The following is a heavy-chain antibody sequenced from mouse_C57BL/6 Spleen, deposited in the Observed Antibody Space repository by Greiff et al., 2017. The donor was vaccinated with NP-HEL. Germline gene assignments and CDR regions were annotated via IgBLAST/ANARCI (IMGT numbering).Heavy chain of an antibody. Sequence: EVQRVESGAELVKPGASVKLSCTASGFNIKDYYMHWVKQRTEQGLEWIGRIDPEDGETKYAPKFQGKATITADTSSNTAYLQLSSLTSEDTAVYYCAQHYGSSLYYAMDYWGQGTSVTVSS. CDR3: AQHYGSSLYYAMDY. D-gene: IGHD1-1*01. V-gene: IGHV14-2*01. CDR2: IDPEDGET. J-gene: IGHJ4*01. CDR1: GFNIKDYY.